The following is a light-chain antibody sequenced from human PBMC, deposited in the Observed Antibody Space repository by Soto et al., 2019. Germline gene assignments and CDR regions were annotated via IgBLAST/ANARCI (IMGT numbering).Light chain of an antibody. CDR3: CSYAGSYAV. CDR2: DVS. J-gene: IGLJ2*01. V-gene: IGLV2-11*01. Sequence: QSVLTQPHSVSGSPGQSVTISCTGTSSDVGGYNYVSWYQQHPGKAPKLMIYDVSKRPSGVPDRFSGSKSGNTASLTISGLQAEDEADYYCCSYAGSYAVFGGGTKLTVL. CDR1: SSDVGGYNY.